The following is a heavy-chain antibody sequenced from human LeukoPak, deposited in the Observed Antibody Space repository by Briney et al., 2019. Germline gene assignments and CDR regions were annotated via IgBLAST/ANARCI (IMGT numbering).Heavy chain of an antibody. J-gene: IGHJ4*02. CDR2: IYYSGST. CDR3: ARDYCSSTSCYVFDY. CDR1: GGSISSSSYY. D-gene: IGHD2-2*01. Sequence: KPSETLSLTCTVSGGSISSSSYYWGGIRQPSGKALEGMGSIYYSGSTYYNPSLKSRLTISVDTSKNQFSLKLSSVTAADTAVYYCARDYCSSTSCYVFDYWGQGTLVTVSS. V-gene: IGHV4-39*07.